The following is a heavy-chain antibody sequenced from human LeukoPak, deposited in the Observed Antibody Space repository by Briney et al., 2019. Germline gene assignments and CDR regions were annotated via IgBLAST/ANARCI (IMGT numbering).Heavy chain of an antibody. D-gene: IGHD3-3*01. CDR3: TRDFVF. CDR1: VFAFSTCW. V-gene: IGHV3-7*01. CDR2: INQDGSVK. J-gene: IGHJ4*02. Sequence: GGSLRLSCAASVFAFSTCWMDWVRQAPGKGLEWVGNINQDGSVKHYVDSVRGRFTISRDNARNSVYLQMSALRVEDAAVYYCTRDFVFWGQGSLVTASS.